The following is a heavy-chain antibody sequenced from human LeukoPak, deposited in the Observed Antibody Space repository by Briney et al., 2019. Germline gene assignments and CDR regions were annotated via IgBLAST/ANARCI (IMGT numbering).Heavy chain of an antibody. CDR2: TNGATGNT. CDR1: GYTFTNYA. V-gene: IGHV1-3*02. D-gene: IGHD4-23*01. J-gene: IGHJ4*02. Sequence: ASVKVSCKASGYTFTNYALHWVRQAPGQRLEWMGWTNGATGNTRFSQDFQGRLTITIDASASTAYMELSSLRSEDTAVYYCARSPGGNARTWLDYWGQGTLVTVSS. CDR3: ARSPGGNARTWLDY.